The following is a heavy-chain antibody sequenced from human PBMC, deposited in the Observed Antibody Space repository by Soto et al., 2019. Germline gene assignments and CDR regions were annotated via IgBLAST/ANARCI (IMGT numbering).Heavy chain of an antibody. V-gene: IGHV4-31*03. CDR1: GGSISSGGYY. CDR3: ARAAYYYDFWSGYYRNYYGMDV. Sequence: PSDSLALTCTVSGGSISSGGYYWSWIRQHPGKGLEWIGYIYYSGSTYYNPSLKSRVTISVDTSKNQFSLKLSSVTAADTAVYYCARAAYYYDFWSGYYRNYYGMDVWGQGTTVTVSS. CDR2: IYYSGST. D-gene: IGHD3-3*01. J-gene: IGHJ6*02.